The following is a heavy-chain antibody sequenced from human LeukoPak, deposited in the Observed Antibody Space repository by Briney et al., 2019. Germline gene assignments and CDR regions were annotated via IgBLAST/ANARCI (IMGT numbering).Heavy chain of an antibody. CDR1: GGSTSSGGSY. D-gene: IGHD2-15*01. J-gene: IGHJ4*02. CDR3: ARAGSCGGSCYVDFDY. Sequence: PSQTLSLTCTVSGGSTSSGGSYWRWIRHPPGKGLEWIGYIYHRWSTYYNPSLKSRVTISVDRSKIQFSLKLSSVTAADTAVYYCARAGSCGGSCYVDFDYWGQGTLVTVSS. CDR2: IYHRWST. V-gene: IGHV4-30-2*01.